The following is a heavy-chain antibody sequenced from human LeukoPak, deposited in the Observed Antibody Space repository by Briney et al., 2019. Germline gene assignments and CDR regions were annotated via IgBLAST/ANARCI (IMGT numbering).Heavy chain of an antibody. J-gene: IGHJ3*02. CDR3: ARDHCSSTSCLEDDAFDI. D-gene: IGHD2-2*01. Sequence: PSETLSLTCAVSGGSISSNNWWSWVRQPPEKGLEWIGEIFHSGGTNYNPSLKSRVTISVDKPKNQFSLKLSSVTAADTAVYYCARDHCSSTSCLEDDAFDIWGQGTMVTVSS. CDR2: IFHSGGT. V-gene: IGHV4-4*02. CDR1: GGSISSNNW.